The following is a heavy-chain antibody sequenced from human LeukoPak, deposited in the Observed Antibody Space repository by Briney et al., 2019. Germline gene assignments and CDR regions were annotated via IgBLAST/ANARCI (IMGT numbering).Heavy chain of an antibody. Sequence: PSETLSLTCTVSGGSISSSSYYWGWIRQPPGKGLEWIGEINHSGSTNYNPSLKSRVTISVDTSKNQFSLKLSSVTAADTAVYYCARVFKGGSYNWFDPWGQGTLVTVSS. CDR3: ARVFKGGSYNWFDP. V-gene: IGHV4-39*07. CDR2: INHSGST. CDR1: GGSISSSSYY. D-gene: IGHD1-26*01. J-gene: IGHJ5*02.